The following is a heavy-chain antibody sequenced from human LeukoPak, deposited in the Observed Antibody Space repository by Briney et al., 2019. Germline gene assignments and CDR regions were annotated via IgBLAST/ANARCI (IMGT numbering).Heavy chain of an antibody. CDR1: GFTFSSYD. CDR3: ARDGRSGGIFSYYYGMDV. D-gene: IGHD2-15*01. CDR2: IGTAGDP. Sequence: GGSLRLSCAASGFTFSSYDMHWVRQATGKGLEWVSAIGTAGDPYYPGSVKGRFTISRDNAKNTLYLQMNSLRAEDTAVYYCARDGRSGGIFSYYYGMDVWGQGTTVTVSS. V-gene: IGHV3-13*05. J-gene: IGHJ6*02.